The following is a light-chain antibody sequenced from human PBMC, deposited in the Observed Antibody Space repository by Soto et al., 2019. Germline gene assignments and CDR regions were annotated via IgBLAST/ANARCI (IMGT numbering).Light chain of an antibody. V-gene: IGKV1-5*01. CDR1: QSISTW. J-gene: IGKJ1*01. CDR2: DAS. CDR3: QQYNSYST. Sequence: DIQMTQSPSTLSASGGDRVTITCRASQSISTWLAWYQQKPGKAPKLLIYDASSLESGVPSRFSGSGSGTEFTLTISSLQPEDFASYYCQQYNSYSTFGQGTKVDIK.